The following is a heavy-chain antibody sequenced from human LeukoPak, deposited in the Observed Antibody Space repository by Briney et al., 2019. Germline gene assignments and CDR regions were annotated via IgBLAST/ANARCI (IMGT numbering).Heavy chain of an antibody. Sequence: GGSLRLSCAGSGFTFASYAMTWVRQAPGKGLEWVSRISGRGSTTYYADSVKGRFTISRDNSKNTLYLQMSSLRAEDTAVYYCAKDRYWEDIVDGLFDYWGQGTLVTVSS. J-gene: IGHJ4*02. D-gene: IGHD2-15*01. V-gene: IGHV3-23*01. CDR2: ISGRGSTT. CDR1: GFTFASYA. CDR3: AKDRYWEDIVDGLFDY.